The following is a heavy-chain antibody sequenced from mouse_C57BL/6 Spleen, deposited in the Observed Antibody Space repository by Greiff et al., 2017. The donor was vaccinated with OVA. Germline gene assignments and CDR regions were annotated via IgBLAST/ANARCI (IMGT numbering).Heavy chain of an antibody. J-gene: IGHJ3*01. CDR3: AKIYYDYDGGSY. Sequence: VHLVESGPELVKPGASVKISCKASGYAFSSSWMNWVKQRPGKGLEWIGRIYPGDGDTNYNGKFKGKATLTADKSSSTAYMQLSSLTSEDSAVYFCAKIYYDYDGGSYWGQGTLVTVSA. V-gene: IGHV1-82*01. D-gene: IGHD2-4*01. CDR1: GYAFSSSW. CDR2: IYPGDGDT.